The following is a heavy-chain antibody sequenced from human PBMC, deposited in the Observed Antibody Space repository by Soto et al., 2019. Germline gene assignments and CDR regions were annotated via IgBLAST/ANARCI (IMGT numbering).Heavy chain of an antibody. CDR2: FDPEDGET. V-gene: IGHV1-24*01. CDR3: ATEGMIFGVAHENLIDY. CDR1: GYTLTELS. Sequence: ASVKVSCKVSGYTLTELSMHWVRQAPGKGLGWMGGFDPEDGETIYAQKFQGRVTMTEDTSTDTAYMELSSLRSEDTAVYYCATEGMIFGVAHENLIDYWGQGTLVTVSA. D-gene: IGHD3-3*01. J-gene: IGHJ4*02.